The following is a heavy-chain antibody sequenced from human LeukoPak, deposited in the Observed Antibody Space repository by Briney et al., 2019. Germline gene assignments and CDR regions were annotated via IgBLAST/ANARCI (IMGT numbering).Heavy chain of an antibody. V-gene: IGHV3-21*01. CDR3: ARGLRGFVGYWFHGMDV. CDR2: ISSSSSYI. J-gene: IGHJ6*02. D-gene: IGHD3-22*01. CDR1: GFTFSSYS. Sequence: PGGSLRLSCAASGFTFSSYSMNWVRQAPGKGLEWVSSISSSSSYIYYADSVKGRFTISRDNAKNSLYLQMNSLRAEDTAVYYCARGLRGFVGYWFHGMDVWGQGTTVTVSS.